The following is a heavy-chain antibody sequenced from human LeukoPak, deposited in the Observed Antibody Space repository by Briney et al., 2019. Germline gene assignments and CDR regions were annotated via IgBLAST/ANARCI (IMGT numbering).Heavy chain of an antibody. V-gene: IGHV3-23*01. D-gene: IGHD3-10*01. Sequence: HPGGSLRLSCAASGFTFSSYAMSWVRQAPGKGLEWVSAISGSGGSTYYADSVKGRFTISRDNSKNTLYLQMNSLRAEDTAVYYCARGDIVGGSGRGFDPWGQGTLVTVSS. J-gene: IGHJ5*02. CDR2: ISGSGGST. CDR1: GFTFSSYA. CDR3: ARGDIVGGSGRGFDP.